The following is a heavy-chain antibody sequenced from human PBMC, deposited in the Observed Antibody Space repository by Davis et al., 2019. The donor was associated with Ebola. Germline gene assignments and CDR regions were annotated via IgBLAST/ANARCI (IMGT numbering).Heavy chain of an antibody. CDR1: GGSISSYY. D-gene: IGHD6-13*01. CDR3: ARTPSSSWDNWFDP. V-gene: IGHV4-59*12. CDR2: IYYSGST. Sequence: MPSETLSLTCTVPGGSISSYYWSWIRQPPGKGLEWIGYIYYSGSTNYNPSLKSRVTISVDTSKNQFSLKLSSVTAADTAVYYCARTPSSSWDNWFDPWGQGTLVTVSS. J-gene: IGHJ5*02.